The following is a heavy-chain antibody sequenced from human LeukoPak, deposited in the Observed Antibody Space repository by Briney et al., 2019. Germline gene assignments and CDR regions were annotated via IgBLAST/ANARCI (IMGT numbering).Heavy chain of an antibody. D-gene: IGHD3-16*01. Sequence: GASVKVSCKASGYTFNRYGISWVRQAPGQGLEWMGWISAYNGNTNYAQKLQGRVTMTTDTSTSTAYMELRSLRSDDTAVYYCARDKKTAGGITFGGVTAWWGQGTLVTVSS. V-gene: IGHV1-18*01. CDR3: ARDKKTAGGITFGGVTAW. CDR1: GYTFNRYG. CDR2: ISAYNGNT. J-gene: IGHJ4*02.